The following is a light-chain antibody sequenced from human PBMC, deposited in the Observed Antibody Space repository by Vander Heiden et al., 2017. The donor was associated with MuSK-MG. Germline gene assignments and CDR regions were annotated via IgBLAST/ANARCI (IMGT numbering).Light chain of an antibody. J-gene: IGKJ4*01. Sequence: DIQVTQSPSTLSASVGDTVTITCRASQTINNWLAWYQQKPGKAPKLLIYKASSLQSAVPSTFSGSRSGREFTLTIISLQPEDFPTYSCRLDQTFGLTFGAGTKVVIK. CDR1: QTINNW. CDR2: KAS. CDR3: RLDQTFGLT. V-gene: IGKV1-5*03.